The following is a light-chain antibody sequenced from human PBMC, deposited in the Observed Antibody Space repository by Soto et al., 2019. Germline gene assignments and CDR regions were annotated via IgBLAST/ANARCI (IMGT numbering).Light chain of an antibody. CDR3: ASITRSSTSV. CDR2: DVT. V-gene: IGLV2-14*01. CDR1: SSDVGGYEY. Sequence: QSVLSQPASVSGSPGQSITISCTGTSSDVGGYEYVSWYQHQPDKAPKLIIYDVTNRPSGVSTRFSGSKSGNTASLTISGTQTEDEADYYCASITRSSTSVFGTGTKVTVL. J-gene: IGLJ1*01.